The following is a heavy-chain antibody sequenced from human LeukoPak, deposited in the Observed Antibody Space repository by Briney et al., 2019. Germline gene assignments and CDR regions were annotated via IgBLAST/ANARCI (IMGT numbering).Heavy chain of an antibody. CDR2: IIPIFGTA. J-gene: IGHJ4*02. Sequence: GASVKVSCKASGGTFSSYAIRWVRQAPGQGLEWMGGIIPIFGTANYAQKFQGRVTITTDESTSTAYMELSSLRSEDTAVYYCATPYYDILTGYLGYWGQGTLVTVSS. CDR3: ATPYYDILTGYLGY. V-gene: IGHV1-69*05. D-gene: IGHD3-9*01. CDR1: GGTFSSYA.